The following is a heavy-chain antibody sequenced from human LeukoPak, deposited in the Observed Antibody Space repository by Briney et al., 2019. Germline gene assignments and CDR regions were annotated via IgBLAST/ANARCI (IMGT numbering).Heavy chain of an antibody. V-gene: IGHV1-58*02. CDR1: GLAFSSSI. J-gene: IGHJ3*02. CDR3: AASYYDSSGYYRDAFDI. Sequence: GASVKLSCKASGLAFSSSIMQWVRQARGQRLDWIGWIVVGSGNTNYAQKFQERVTITRDMSTSTAYMELSSLRSEDTAVYYCAASYYDSSGYYRDAFDIWGQGTMVTVSS. D-gene: IGHD3-22*01. CDR2: IVVGSGNT.